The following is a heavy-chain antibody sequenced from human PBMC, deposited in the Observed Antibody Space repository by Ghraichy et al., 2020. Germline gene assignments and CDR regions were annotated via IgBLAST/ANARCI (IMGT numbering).Heavy chain of an antibody. D-gene: IGHD2-21*02. CDR2: ISSSSSTI. Sequence: GGSLRLSCAASGFTFSSYSMNWVRQAPGKGLEWVSYISSSSSTIYYADSVKGRFTISRDNAKNSLYLQMNSLRDEDTAVYYCARDRTWDIVVVTAMGSYGMDGWGQGTTVTVSS. CDR1: GFTFSSYS. V-gene: IGHV3-48*02. J-gene: IGHJ6*02. CDR3: ARDRTWDIVVVTAMGSYGMDG.